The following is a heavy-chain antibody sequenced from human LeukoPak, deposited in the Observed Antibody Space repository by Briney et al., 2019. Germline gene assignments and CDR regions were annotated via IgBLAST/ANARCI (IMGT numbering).Heavy chain of an antibody. Sequence: SETLSLTCTVSGGSISSYYWSWIRQPPGKGLEWIGYIYYGGSTNYNPSLKSRVTISVDTSKNQFSLKLSSVTAADTAVYYCAMLDWGPNWNGAFDYWGQGTVVTVSS. CDR3: AMLDWGPNWNGAFDY. V-gene: IGHV4-59*01. CDR2: IYYGGST. J-gene: IGHJ4*02. D-gene: IGHD1-20*01. CDR1: GGSISSYY.